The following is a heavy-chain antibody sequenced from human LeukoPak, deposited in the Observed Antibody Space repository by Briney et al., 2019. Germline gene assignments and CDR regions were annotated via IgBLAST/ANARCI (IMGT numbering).Heavy chain of an antibody. V-gene: IGHV1-2*02. J-gene: IGHJ4*02. Sequence: ASVKVSCKASGYTFTAYYMYWVRQAPGQGLEWMGWINPNSGGTNSAQNVQDRVTMTRDTSISTAYVEVSRLRSDDTAVYYCARARRDGYNYDYLDFWGQGTLVTVSS. D-gene: IGHD5-24*01. CDR3: ARARRDGYNYDYLDF. CDR2: INPNSGGT. CDR1: GYTFTAYY.